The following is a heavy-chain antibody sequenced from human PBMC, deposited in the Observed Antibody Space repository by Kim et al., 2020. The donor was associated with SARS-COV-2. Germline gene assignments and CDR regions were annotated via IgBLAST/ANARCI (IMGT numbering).Heavy chain of an antibody. J-gene: IGHJ3*02. V-gene: IGHV3-23*03. Sequence: GGSLRLSCAASGLSVSNNYMTWVRQAPGTGQLEWISIKYSDGSEYGSGSAYYLDSVKGRFTISRDNSKNTVYLQMSSLRVEDTALYYCARVILRSSPRSDAFDIWGQGTMVTVSS. D-gene: IGHD3-16*01. CDR2: KYSDGSEYGSGSA. CDR1: GLSVSNNY. CDR3: ARVILRSSPRSDAFDI.